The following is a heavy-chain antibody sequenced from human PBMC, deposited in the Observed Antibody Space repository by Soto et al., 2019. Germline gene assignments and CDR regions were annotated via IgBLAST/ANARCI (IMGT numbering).Heavy chain of an antibody. D-gene: IGHD2-21*01. CDR1: GFTFSTYA. CDR2: ISDSGEST. V-gene: IGHV3-23*01. CDR3: ATCIDISRVGVDV. J-gene: IGHJ6*02. Sequence: GGSLRLSCAASGFTFSTYAMSWVRQAPGKGLEWVSGISDSGESTYYADSVKGRFTISRDNSKNTLSLQMDSLRAEDTAAYFCATCIDISRVGVDVWGQGTTVTVSS.